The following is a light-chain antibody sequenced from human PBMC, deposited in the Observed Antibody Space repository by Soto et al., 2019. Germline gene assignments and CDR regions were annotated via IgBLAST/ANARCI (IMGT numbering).Light chain of an antibody. CDR2: DAS. J-gene: IGKJ5*01. CDR1: QSVSSY. Sequence: EIVLTQSPATLSLSPGERATLSCRASQSVSSYLAWYQQKPGQAPRLLIYDASNRATGIPARFSGSGSGTDFTLTISRLEPEDFAVYYCQQRSNWPPTLGQGTRLEI. V-gene: IGKV3-11*01. CDR3: QQRSNWPPT.